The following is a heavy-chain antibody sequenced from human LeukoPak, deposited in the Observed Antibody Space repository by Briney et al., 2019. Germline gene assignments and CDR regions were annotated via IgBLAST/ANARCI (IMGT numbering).Heavy chain of an antibody. V-gene: IGHV3-23*01. CDR1: GFTFSAYA. CDR2: LSGSGGST. J-gene: IGHJ4*02. CDR3: AKDAVLLWFGELPSSNYFDY. D-gene: IGHD3-10*01. Sequence: TRGSLRVSCAAPGFTFSAYAMSWVRQAPGKGLEWVSPLSGSGGSTYYADSVKGRFTISRDNSKNTLYLQMNSLRDEDTAVYYCAKDAVLLWFGELPSSNYFDYWRQGTLVTVSS.